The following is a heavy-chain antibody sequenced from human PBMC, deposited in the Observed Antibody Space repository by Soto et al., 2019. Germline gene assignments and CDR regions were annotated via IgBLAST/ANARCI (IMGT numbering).Heavy chain of an antibody. CDR3: ALDIVVVRRGWFAA. V-gene: IGHV1-69*01. CDR2: IIPIFGTA. Sequence: QVQLVQSGAEVKNPGSSVKVSCKASGGTFSSYAISWVRQAPGQGLEWMGGIIPIFGTANYAQQFQGRVTITADESTSAAYMYLFSLRSEDTAVYYGALDIVVVRRGWFAAWGQGTVVAVSS. D-gene: IGHD2-2*01. J-gene: IGHJ5*02. CDR1: GGTFSSYA.